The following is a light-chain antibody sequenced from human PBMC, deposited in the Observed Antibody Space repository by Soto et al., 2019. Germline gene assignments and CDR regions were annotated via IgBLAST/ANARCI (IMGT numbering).Light chain of an antibody. CDR3: QQRMNRIT. V-gene: IGKV3-11*01. CDR1: QTVNTY. J-gene: IGKJ5*01. Sequence: EIVLTQYPATVSLSPGERATLSCRASQTVNTYLAWYQQKPGQAPRLLIYAASNRATGIPARFSGSGSGTDFTLTISSLEPEDFAVYYCQQRMNRITFGQGTRLEIK. CDR2: AAS.